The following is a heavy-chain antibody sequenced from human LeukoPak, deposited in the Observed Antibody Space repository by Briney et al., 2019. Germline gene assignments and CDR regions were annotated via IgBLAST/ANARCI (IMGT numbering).Heavy chain of an antibody. CDR2: ISSSGSTI. CDR3: ARVELYYDSSGPSDY. J-gene: IGHJ4*02. Sequence: GGSLRLSCAASGFTFSSFAISWVRQGPGKGLEWVSYISSSGSTIYYADSVKGRFTISRDNAKNSLYLQMNSLRAEDTAVYYCARVELYYDSSGPSDYWGQGTLVTVSS. CDR1: GFTFSSFA. D-gene: IGHD3-22*01. V-gene: IGHV3-48*03.